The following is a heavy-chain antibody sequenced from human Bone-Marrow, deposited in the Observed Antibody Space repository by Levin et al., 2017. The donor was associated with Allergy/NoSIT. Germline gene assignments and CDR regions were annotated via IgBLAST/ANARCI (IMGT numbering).Heavy chain of an antibody. CDR3: ARDYNWNFGN. CDR1: EYTFTAYY. V-gene: IGHV1-2*02. D-gene: IGHD1-7*01. CDR2: INPNNGDT. Sequence: SGESLKISCQASEYTFTAYYIHWVRQVPGQGLEWMGWINPNNGDTHYAQKFQRRVTMTRDTSISTAYLWLAALTSDDTAVYYCARDYNWNFGNWGQGTLVTVSS. J-gene: IGHJ4*02.